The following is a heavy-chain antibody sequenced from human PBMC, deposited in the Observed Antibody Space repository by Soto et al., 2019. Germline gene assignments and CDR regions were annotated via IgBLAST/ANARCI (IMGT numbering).Heavy chain of an antibody. J-gene: IGHJ5*02. V-gene: IGHV2-5*02. Sequence: VSGPTLVNPTQTLTLTCTFSGFSLSTSGVGVGWIRQPPGKALEWLALIYWDDDKRYSPSLKSRLTITKDTSKNQVVLTMTNMDPVDTATYYCALGRQLRYFDWLPRAATNWFDPWGQGTLVTVSS. D-gene: IGHD3-9*01. CDR1: GFSLSTSGVG. CDR3: ALGRQLRYFDWLPRAATNWFDP. CDR2: IYWDDDK.